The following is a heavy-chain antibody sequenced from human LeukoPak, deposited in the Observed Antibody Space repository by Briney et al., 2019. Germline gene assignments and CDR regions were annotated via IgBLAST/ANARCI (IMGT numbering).Heavy chain of an antibody. J-gene: IGHJ4*02. Sequence: SETLSLTCTVSGASISSYFWSWIRQPPGKGLEWIGYIYYSGSTDYNPSLKSRVTISVDTSKNQFSLRLSSVTAADTAVYYCARGRWLQLPDYWGQGTLVTVPS. CDR3: ARGRWLQLPDY. CDR1: GASISSYF. D-gene: IGHD5-24*01. CDR2: IYYSGST. V-gene: IGHV4-59*01.